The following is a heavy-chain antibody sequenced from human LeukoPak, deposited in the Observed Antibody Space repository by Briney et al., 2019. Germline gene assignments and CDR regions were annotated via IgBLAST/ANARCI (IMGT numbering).Heavy chain of an antibody. J-gene: IGHJ4*02. V-gene: IGHV3-30*03. CDR3: AISQYYYDSSGYRAFDY. CDR1: GFTFSRFW. D-gene: IGHD3-22*01. CDR2: ISYDGSNE. Sequence: GGSLRLSCAASGFTFSRFWMSWVRQAPGKGLEWVAIISYDGSNEYYADSVKGRFTISRDNSKNTLYLQMNSLRAADTAVYYCAISQYYYDSSGYRAFDYWGQGTLVTVSS.